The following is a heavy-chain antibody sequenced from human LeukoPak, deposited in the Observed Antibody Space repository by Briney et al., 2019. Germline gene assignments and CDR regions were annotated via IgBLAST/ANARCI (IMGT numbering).Heavy chain of an antibody. CDR2: ISSSGSTI. CDR3: ARDRRYYNSSGYYGGVVY. D-gene: IGHD3-22*01. Sequence: MTGGSLRLSCAASGFTFSDYYMSWIRQAPGKGLEWVSYISSSGSTIYYADSVKGRFTISRDNAKNSLYLQMNSLRAEDTAVYYCARDRRYYNSSGYYGGVVYWGQGTLVTVSS. J-gene: IGHJ4*02. CDR1: GFTFSDYY. V-gene: IGHV3-11*04.